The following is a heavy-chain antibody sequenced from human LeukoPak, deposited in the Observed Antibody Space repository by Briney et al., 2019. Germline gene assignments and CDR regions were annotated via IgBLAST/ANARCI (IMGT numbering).Heavy chain of an antibody. CDR1: GFTFSSYG. D-gene: IGHD6-6*01. Sequence: GGSLRLSCAASGFTFSSYGMHWVRQAPGKGLEWVAFIRYDGSNKYYADSVKGRFTISRDNSKNTLYLQMNSLRAEDTAVYYCAKDALGIAARIDYYYYYYMDVWGKGTTVTVSS. CDR3: AKDALGIAARIDYYYYYYMDV. CDR2: IRYDGSNK. V-gene: IGHV3-30*02. J-gene: IGHJ6*03.